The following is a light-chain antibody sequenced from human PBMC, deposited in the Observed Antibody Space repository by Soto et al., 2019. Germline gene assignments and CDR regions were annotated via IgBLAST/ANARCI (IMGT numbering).Light chain of an antibody. V-gene: IGLV2-18*02. J-gene: IGLJ1*01. Sequence: QSALTQPPSVSGSPGQTVTISCTGTSCDVGSYNRVSWYQQPPGTAPKLMIYEVSNRPSGVPDRFSGSKSGNAASLTISGLEAEDAADYYCSSYRSMSSSVFGTGTKLTVL. CDR2: EVS. CDR3: SSYRSMSSSV. CDR1: SCDVGSYNR.